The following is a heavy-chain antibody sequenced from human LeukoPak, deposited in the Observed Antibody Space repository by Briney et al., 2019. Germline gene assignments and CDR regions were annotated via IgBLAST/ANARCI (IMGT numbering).Heavy chain of an antibody. V-gene: IGHV3-21*01. CDR3: ARERRQWQPFDI. D-gene: IGHD6-19*01. CDR1: RFTFSSYS. Sequence: GGSLRLSCAASRFTFSSYSMNWVRQAPGKGLEWVSSISSSSSYIYYADSVKGRFTISRDNTDNSLFLQMSSLRAEDTAVYYCARERRQWQPFDIWGQGTMVTVSS. CDR2: ISSSSSYI. J-gene: IGHJ3*02.